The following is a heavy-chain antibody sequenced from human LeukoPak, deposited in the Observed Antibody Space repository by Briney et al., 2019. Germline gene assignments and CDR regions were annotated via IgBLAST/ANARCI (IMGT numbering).Heavy chain of an antibody. D-gene: IGHD1-26*01. Sequence: GGSLRLSCTTSGFTFRDYAMSWVRQAPGKGLEWVSAISSSGDNTYYADSVEGRFTISRDNSRKTLYLQMHNLRAEDTALYYCAKDRGSYGDYWGQGTLVTVSS. CDR1: GFTFRDYA. J-gene: IGHJ4*02. CDR2: ISSSGDNT. V-gene: IGHV3-23*01. CDR3: AKDRGSYGDY.